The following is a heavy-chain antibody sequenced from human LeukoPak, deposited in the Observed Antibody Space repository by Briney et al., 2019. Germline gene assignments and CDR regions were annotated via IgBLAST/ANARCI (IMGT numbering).Heavy chain of an antibody. CDR2: IIHIFGTA. Sequence: GASVKVSCKASGGTFSSYAISWVRRAPGQGLEWMGGIIHIFGTANYAQTFQGRVTITADESTSTAYMELSSLRSEDTAVYYCARDRLDYCYYDTCLYVWGKATTVTVSS. CDR1: GGTFSSYA. V-gene: IGHV1-69*13. J-gene: IGHJ6*04. D-gene: IGHD4-11*01. CDR3: ARDRLDYCYYDTCLYV.